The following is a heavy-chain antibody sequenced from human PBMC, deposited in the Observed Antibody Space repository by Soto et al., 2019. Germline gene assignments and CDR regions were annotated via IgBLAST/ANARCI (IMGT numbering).Heavy chain of an antibody. D-gene: IGHD6-19*01. Sequence: GGSLRLSCAASGFTFSSYAMHWVRQAPGKGLEWVAVISYDGSNKYYADSVKGRFTISRDNSKNTLYLQMNSLRAEDTAVYYCAKWGGRLVNYYYYGMDVWGQGTTVTVSS. V-gene: IGHV3-30-3*02. CDR3: AKWGGRLVNYYYYGMDV. J-gene: IGHJ6*02. CDR1: GFTFSSYA. CDR2: ISYDGSNK.